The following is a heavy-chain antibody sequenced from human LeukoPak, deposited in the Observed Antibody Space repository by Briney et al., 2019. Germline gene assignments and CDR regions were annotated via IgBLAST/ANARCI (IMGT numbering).Heavy chain of an antibody. CDR1: GFTFSSYS. D-gene: IGHD3-9*01. V-gene: IGHV3-21*01. CDR3: ARSGDDILTGYYPSYYFDY. J-gene: IGHJ4*02. CDR2: ISSSSYI. Sequence: GGSLRLSCAASGFTFSSYSMNWVRQAPGKGLEWVSSISSSSYIYYADSAKGRFTISRDNPKNSLYLQMNSLRAEDTAVYSCARSGDDILTGYYPSYYFDYWGQGTLVTVSS.